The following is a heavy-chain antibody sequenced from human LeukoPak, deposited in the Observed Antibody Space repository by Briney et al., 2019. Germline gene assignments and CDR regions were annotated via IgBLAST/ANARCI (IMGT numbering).Heavy chain of an antibody. J-gene: IGHJ6*02. Sequence: SETLSLTCTVSGGSISSGGYYWSWIRQHPGKGLEWIGYIYYSGSTNYNPSLKSRVTISVDTSKNQFSLKLSSVTAADTAVYYCARNPWPNYYYYGMDVWGQGTTVTVSS. CDR3: ARNPWPNYYYYGMDV. D-gene: IGHD5-24*01. CDR1: GGSISSGGYY. V-gene: IGHV4-61*08. CDR2: IYYSGST.